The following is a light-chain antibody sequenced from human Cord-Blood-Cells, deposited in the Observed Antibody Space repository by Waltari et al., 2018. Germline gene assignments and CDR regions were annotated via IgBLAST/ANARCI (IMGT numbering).Light chain of an antibody. V-gene: IGLV2-23*01. J-gene: IGLJ2*01. Sequence: QSALTQPASVSGSPGQPITISCTGTSSDVGSYNLVSCYQQHPGKAPKLMIYEGSKRPSGVSNRFSGSKSGNTASLTISGLQAEDEADYYCCSYAGSVVFGGGTKLTVL. CDR2: EGS. CDR1: SSDVGSYNL. CDR3: CSYAGSVV.